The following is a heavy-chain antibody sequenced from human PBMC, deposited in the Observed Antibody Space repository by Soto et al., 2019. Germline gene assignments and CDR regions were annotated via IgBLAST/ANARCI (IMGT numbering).Heavy chain of an antibody. J-gene: IGHJ5*02. Sequence: ASVKVSCKASGYTFTSYGISWVRQAPGQGLEWMGWISAYNGNTNYAQKLQGRVTMTTDTSTSTAYMELRSLRSDDTAVYYCARGTSDYDFWSGNNWFDPWGQGTLVTVSS. V-gene: IGHV1-18*04. D-gene: IGHD3-3*01. CDR3: ARGTSDYDFWSGNNWFDP. CDR1: GYTFTSYG. CDR2: ISAYNGNT.